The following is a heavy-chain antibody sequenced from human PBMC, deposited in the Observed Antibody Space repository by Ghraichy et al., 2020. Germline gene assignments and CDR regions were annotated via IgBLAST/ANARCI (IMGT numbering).Heavy chain of an antibody. V-gene: IGHV3-30-3*01. CDR3: AREWVHGGLDY. D-gene: IGHD3-16*01. CDR2: ISYDGSNK. Sequence: GGSLRLSCAASGFTFSSYAMHWVRQAPGKGLEWVAVISYDGSNKYYADSVKGRFTISRDNSKNTLYLQMNSLRAEDTAVYYCAREWVHGGLDYWGQGTLVTVSS. J-gene: IGHJ4*02. CDR1: GFTFSSYA.